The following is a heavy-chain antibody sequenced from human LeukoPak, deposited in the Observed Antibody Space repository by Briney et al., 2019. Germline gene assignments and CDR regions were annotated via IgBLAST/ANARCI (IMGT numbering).Heavy chain of an antibody. CDR1: GFSLSTSGMC. V-gene: IGHV2-70*11. Sequence: SGPALVKPTQTLTLTCTFSGFSLSTSGMCVSWVRQPPGKALEWLARIDWDDDKYYSTSLKTRLTISKDTSKNQVVLTMTNMDPVDTGTYYCSRGDSSGYYGAFDIWGQGTLVTVSS. D-gene: IGHD5-12*01. CDR2: IDWDDDK. CDR3: SRGDSSGYYGAFDI. J-gene: IGHJ3*02.